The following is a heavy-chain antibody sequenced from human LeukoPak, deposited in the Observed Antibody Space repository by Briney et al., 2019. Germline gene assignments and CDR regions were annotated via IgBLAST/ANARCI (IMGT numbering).Heavy chain of an antibody. CDR1: RYTFTSYD. V-gene: IGHV1-8*01. J-gene: IGHJ4*02. CDR2: MNPNSGNT. CDR3: ARVGVRGVGWLNY. Sequence: ASVKVSCKASRYTFTSYDIHWVRQATGQGLEWMGWMNPNSGNTGYAQKFQGRVTMTRNTSISTAYMELSSLRSEDTAVYYCARVGVRGVGWLNYWGQGTLVTVSS. D-gene: IGHD3-10*01.